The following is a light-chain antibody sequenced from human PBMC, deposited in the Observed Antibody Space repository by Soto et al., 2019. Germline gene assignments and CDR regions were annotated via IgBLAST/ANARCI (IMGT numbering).Light chain of an antibody. Sequence: QSVLTQPASVSGSPGQSITISCTGTSSDVGAYNYVSWYQQHPGKAPKLIIYEVSNRPSGVSNHFSGSKSGNTASLTISGLQAEDEADYYCSSYTSSSTYVFGAGTKVTGL. CDR2: EVS. CDR1: SSDVGAYNY. J-gene: IGLJ1*01. V-gene: IGLV2-14*01. CDR3: SSYTSSSTYV.